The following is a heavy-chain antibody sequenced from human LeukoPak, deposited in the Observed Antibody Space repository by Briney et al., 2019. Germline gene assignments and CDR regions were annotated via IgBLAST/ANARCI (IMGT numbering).Heavy chain of an antibody. V-gene: IGHV3-74*01. J-gene: IGHJ4*02. CDR2: ITSDGSST. CDR3: ATSRGSWPDYFDY. Sequence: PGGSLRLSCAASGFTFSSTWMNWVRQGPGKGLEWVSRITSDGSSTIYADSVKGRFTISRDNAKNTLYLQMNSLRAEDTAVYYCATSRGSWPDYFDYWGQGTLVTVSS. D-gene: IGHD6-13*01. CDR1: GFTFSSTW.